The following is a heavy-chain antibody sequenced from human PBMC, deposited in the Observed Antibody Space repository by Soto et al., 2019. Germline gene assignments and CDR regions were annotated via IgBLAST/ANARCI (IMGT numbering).Heavy chain of an antibody. CDR3: ARDLRGDPWY. CDR1: GYTFTSYG. Sequence: QVQLVQSGAEVKKPGASVKVSCKASGYTFTSYGISWVRQAPGQGLEWMGWISAYNGNTNYAQKLQGRVTMTTDTTTNTAYMELRRLRSAETAVYYCARDLRGDPWYWGEGTLVSVSS. J-gene: IGHJ4*02. D-gene: IGHD2-21*02. V-gene: IGHV1-18*01. CDR2: ISAYNGNT.